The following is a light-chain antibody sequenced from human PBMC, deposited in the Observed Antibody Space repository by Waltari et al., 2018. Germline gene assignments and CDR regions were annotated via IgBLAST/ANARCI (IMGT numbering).Light chain of an antibody. Sequence: QSALTQPASVSGSPGQSITISCTGTSSDVGGYNYVSWYQRHPGKAPKLMIYDVSNRPSGVSNRFSGSKSGNTASLTISGLQAEDEADYYCSSYTSSSTLAYVFGTGTKVTVL. CDR1: SSDVGGYNY. CDR3: SSYTSSSTLAYV. CDR2: DVS. J-gene: IGLJ1*01. V-gene: IGLV2-14*01.